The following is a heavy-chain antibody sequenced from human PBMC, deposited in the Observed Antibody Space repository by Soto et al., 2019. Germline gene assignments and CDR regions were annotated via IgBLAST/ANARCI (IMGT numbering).Heavy chain of an antibody. D-gene: IGHD6-6*01. CDR3: ARDPTGSSSSIYSPLKYYYGMDV. CDR1: GGTFSSYA. CDR2: IIPIFGTA. V-gene: IGHV1-69*13. Sequence: ASVKVSCKASGGTFSSYAISWVRQAPGQGLEWMGGIIPIFGTANYAQKFQGRVTITADESTSTAYMELSSLRSEDTAVYYCARDPTGSSSSIYSPLKYYYGMDVWGQGTTVTVSS. J-gene: IGHJ6*02.